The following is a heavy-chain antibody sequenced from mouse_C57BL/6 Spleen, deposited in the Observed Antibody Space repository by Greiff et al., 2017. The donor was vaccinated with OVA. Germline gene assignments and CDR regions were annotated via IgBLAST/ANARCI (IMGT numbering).Heavy chain of an antibody. J-gene: IGHJ1*03. Sequence: QVQLQQSGAELVKPGASVKISCKASGYTFTDYYINWVKQRPGQGLEWIGKIGPGSSSTYYNEKFKGKATLTADKSSSTAYMQLSSLTSEDSAVYVCAREDYYGSSLRWYFDVWGTGTTVTVSS. D-gene: IGHD1-1*01. CDR3: AREDYYGSSLRWYFDV. CDR2: IGPGSSST. V-gene: IGHV1-77*01. CDR1: GYTFTDYY.